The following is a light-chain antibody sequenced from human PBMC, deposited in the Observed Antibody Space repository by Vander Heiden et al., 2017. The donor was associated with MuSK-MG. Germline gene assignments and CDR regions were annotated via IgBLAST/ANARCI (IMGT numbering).Light chain of an antibody. V-gene: IGLV3-19*01. CDR3: NSRDSSGNVV. Sequence: SSELTQDPAVSVALGHTVRITCQGDSRRSDYASWYQPKPGQAPVLVIYGKNNRTSGIPDRFSGSSSGNTASLTITGAQAEDEADYYCNSRDSSGNVVFGGGTKLTVL. CDR2: GKN. J-gene: IGLJ2*01. CDR1: SRRSDY.